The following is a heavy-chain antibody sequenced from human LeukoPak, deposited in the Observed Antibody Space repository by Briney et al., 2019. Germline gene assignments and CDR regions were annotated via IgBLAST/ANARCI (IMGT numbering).Heavy chain of an antibody. CDR1: GYTFTSYG. CDR2: ISAYNGNT. D-gene: IGHD3-9*01. CDR3: ARGMYYDILTGYWGAFDI. J-gene: IGHJ3*02. Sequence: GASVKVSCKASGYTFTSYGISWVRQAPGQGLEWMGWISAYNGNTNYAQKLQGRVTMTTDTSTSTAYMELRSLRSDDTAVYYCARGMYYDILTGYWGAFDIWGQGTMVTVSS. V-gene: IGHV1-18*01.